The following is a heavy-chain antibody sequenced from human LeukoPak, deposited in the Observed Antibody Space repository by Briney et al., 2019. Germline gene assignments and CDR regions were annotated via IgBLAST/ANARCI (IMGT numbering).Heavy chain of an antibody. J-gene: IGHJ3*02. CDR3: ARVPYYYDSSGYPLGAFDI. CDR2: IYTSGST. CDR1: GGSISSGSYY. V-gene: IGHV4-61*02. D-gene: IGHD3-22*01. Sequence: SQTLSLTCTVSGGSISSGSYYWSWIRQPAGKGLEWIGRIYTSGSTNYNPSPRSRVTISVDTSKNQSSLKLSSVTAADTAVYYCARVPYYYDSSGYPLGAFDIWGQGTMVTVSS.